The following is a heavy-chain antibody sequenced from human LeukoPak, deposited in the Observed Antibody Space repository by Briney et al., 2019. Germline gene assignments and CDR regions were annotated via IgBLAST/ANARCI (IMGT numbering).Heavy chain of an antibody. J-gene: IGHJ4*02. CDR2: ISSSSSYT. CDR3: AKGSIAAPVDY. Sequence: GGSLRLSCTASGFTFSNYNMNWVRQAPGKGLEWVSSISSSSSYTDYADSVKGRFTISRDNAKNSLYLQMNSLRAEDTAVYYCAKGSIAAPVDYWGQGTLVTVSS. V-gene: IGHV3-21*04. D-gene: IGHD6-6*01. CDR1: GFTFSNYN.